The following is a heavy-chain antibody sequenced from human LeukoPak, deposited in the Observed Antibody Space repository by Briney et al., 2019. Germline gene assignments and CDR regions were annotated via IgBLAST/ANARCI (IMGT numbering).Heavy chain of an antibody. CDR3: ARGDCSSTSCRPYYFDY. J-gene: IGHJ4*02. D-gene: IGHD2-2*01. V-gene: IGHV3-21*01. Sequence: GGSLRLSCAASGFTFSSYSMNWVRQAPGKGLEWVSSISSSSSYIYYADSVKGRFTISRDNAKNSLYLQMNSLRAEDTAVYYCARGDCSSTSCRPYYFDYWGQGTLVTVFS. CDR2: ISSSSSYI. CDR1: GFTFSSYS.